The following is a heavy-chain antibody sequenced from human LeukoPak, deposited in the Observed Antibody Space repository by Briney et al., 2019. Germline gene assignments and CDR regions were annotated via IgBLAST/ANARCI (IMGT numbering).Heavy chain of an antibody. CDR2: AYHDEWPGNSK. Sequence: GRSLRLSCAASGFIFSSYGMHWVRQAPGKGLEWVAVAYHDEWPGNSKYYVDSVKGRFTASRDNSKNTLYLQMSSLRAEDTAVYYCATGSGYYYDHWGQGTLVTVSS. CDR3: ATGSGYYYDH. D-gene: IGHD3-22*01. CDR1: GFIFSSYG. V-gene: IGHV3-33*01. J-gene: IGHJ4*02.